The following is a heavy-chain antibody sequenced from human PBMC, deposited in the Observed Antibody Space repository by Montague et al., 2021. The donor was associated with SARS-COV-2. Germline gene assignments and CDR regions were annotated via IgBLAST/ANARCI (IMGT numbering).Heavy chain of an antibody. J-gene: IGHJ3*02. V-gene: IGHV4-39*01. CDR1: VGSLTRNYY. CDR3: ARALVRGVSKAFDI. Sequence: TLSLTCTVSVGSLTRNYYWGWVRQPPGKGVEWVGNIYYSGATFINPSLESRVTISVDASKNQFSLNLTSVTAADTAVYYCARALVRGVSKAFDIWGQGALVTVSS. CDR2: IYYSGAT. D-gene: IGHD3-10*01.